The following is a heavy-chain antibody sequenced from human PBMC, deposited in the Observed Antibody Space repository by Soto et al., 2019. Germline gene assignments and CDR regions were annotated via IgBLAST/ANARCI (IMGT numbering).Heavy chain of an antibody. Sequence: LGESLKISCETSGYSFTSYWIGWVSQMTGQGLERMGIVYPDDSATSYSPSFRGPVTISADKAISTAYLQWSSLKASDTAMYYCTRGGVASRTFDYWGQGSLVTIAS. CDR2: VYPDDSAT. CDR1: GYSFTSYW. CDR3: TRGGVASRTFDY. V-gene: IGHV5-51*01. J-gene: IGHJ4*02. D-gene: IGHD1-26*01.